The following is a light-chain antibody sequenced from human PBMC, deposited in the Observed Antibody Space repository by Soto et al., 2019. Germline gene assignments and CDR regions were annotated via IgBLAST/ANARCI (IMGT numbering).Light chain of an antibody. J-gene: IGKJ1*01. Sequence: EIVMTQSPATLSVFPGKRATLSCRASQSVNNNLAWYQQKPGQAPRLLIHGVSTRATGIPARFSGSGSGTEFTLTISSLQSEDFAVYYCQQYNNWRTFGQGTKVDIK. V-gene: IGKV3-15*01. CDR3: QQYNNWRT. CDR2: GVS. CDR1: QSVNNN.